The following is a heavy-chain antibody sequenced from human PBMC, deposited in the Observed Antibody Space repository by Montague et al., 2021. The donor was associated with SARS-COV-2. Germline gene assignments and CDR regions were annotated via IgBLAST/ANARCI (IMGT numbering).Heavy chain of an antibody. D-gene: IGHD1-14*01. CDR1: GLSLSSTGVG. CDR2: IYWDDDK. V-gene: IGHV2-5*02. J-gene: IGHJ4*02. CDR3: AHTNATGAWPIDY. Sequence: PALVKPTQTLTLTCAFSGLSLSSTGVGVGWLRQPPGKSLEWLTLIYWDDDKRYNPSLSSRLAITKDTSKNQAVLTLTNLNAADTATYYCAHTNATGAWPIDYWGQGTLVTVSS.